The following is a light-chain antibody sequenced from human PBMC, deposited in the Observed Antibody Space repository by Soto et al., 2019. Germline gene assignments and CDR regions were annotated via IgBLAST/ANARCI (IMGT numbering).Light chain of an antibody. V-gene: IGKV3-20*01. CDR3: QHYSSSPRT. Sequence: EIVLTQSPGTLSLSPGERATLSCRASQTVSSSHLAWYQQKPGQAPNLLIYGASSRATGTPDRFSGSGSGTDFTLTISRLEPEDFAVYYCQHYSSSPRTFGGGTQVDIK. J-gene: IGKJ4*01. CDR2: GAS. CDR1: QTVSSSH.